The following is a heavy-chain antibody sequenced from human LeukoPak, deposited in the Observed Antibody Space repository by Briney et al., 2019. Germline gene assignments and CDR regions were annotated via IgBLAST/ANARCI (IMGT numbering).Heavy chain of an antibody. D-gene: IGHD2-8*01. CDR3: ARGHHCTSGVCYGGPAARPNYFDY. V-gene: IGHV4-34*01. CDR2: INHSGST. CDR1: GGSFSGYY. Sequence: PSETLSLTCAVYGGSFSGYYWSWIRQPPGKGLEWIGEINHSGSTNYNPSLKSRVTISVDTSKNQFSLKLSSVTAADTAVYYCARGHHCTSGVCYGGPAARPNYFDYWGQGTLVTVSS. J-gene: IGHJ4*02.